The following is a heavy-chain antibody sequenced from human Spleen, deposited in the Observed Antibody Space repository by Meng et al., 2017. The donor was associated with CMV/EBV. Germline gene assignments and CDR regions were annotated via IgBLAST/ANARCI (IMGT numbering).Heavy chain of an antibody. Sequence: GESLKISCAASGFTFSSYAMSWVRQAPGKGLEWVAVISYDGSNKYYADSVKGRFTISRDNSKNTLYLQMNSLRAEDTAVYYCAKEVLAAAGYYFDYWGQGTLVTVSS. J-gene: IGHJ4*02. CDR1: GFTFSSYA. D-gene: IGHD6-13*01. CDR3: AKEVLAAAGYYFDY. CDR2: ISYDGSNK. V-gene: IGHV3-30-3*01.